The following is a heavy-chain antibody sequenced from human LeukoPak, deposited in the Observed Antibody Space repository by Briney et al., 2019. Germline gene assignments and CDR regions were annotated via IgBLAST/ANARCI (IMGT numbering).Heavy chain of an antibody. Sequence: SETLSLTCTVSGGSISSSSYYWGWIRLPPGKGLEWIGSIYYSGSTYYNPSLKSRVTISVDTSKNQFSLKLSSVTAADTAVYYCARVPWGPNWFDPWGQGTLVTVSS. V-gene: IGHV4-39*07. D-gene: IGHD3-16*01. CDR3: ARVPWGPNWFDP. J-gene: IGHJ5*02. CDR1: GGSISSSSYY. CDR2: IYYSGST.